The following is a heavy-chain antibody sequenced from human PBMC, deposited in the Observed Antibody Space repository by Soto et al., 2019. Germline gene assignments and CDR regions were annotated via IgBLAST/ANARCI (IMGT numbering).Heavy chain of an antibody. V-gene: IGHV3-23*01. J-gene: IGHJ1*01. CDR2: ISGSGGST. Sequence: PGGSLRLSCAASGFTFSSYAMSWVRQAPGKGLEWVSAISGSGGSTYYADSVKGRFTISRDNSKNTLYLQMNSLRAEDTAVYYCAKFLVVVTPHAGYFQHWGQGTLVTVSS. D-gene: IGHD2-15*01. CDR1: GFTFSSYA. CDR3: AKFLVVVTPHAGYFQH.